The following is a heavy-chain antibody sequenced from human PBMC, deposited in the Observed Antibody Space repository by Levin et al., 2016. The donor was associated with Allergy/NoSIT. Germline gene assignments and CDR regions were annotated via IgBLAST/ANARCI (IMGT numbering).Heavy chain of an antibody. CDR2: IRPKTGDT. J-gene: IGHJ4*02. Sequence: ASVKVSCKVAGYDITTFFMAWVRQAPGQGLEWMGWIRPKTGDTNYAQKFQGRVAMTRDTSISTVYLEISGLTSDDTAVYYCARSKSYFFDYWGQGTLVTVSS. CDR1: GYDITTFF. D-gene: IGHD3-10*01. V-gene: IGHV1-2*02. CDR3: ARSKSYFFDY.